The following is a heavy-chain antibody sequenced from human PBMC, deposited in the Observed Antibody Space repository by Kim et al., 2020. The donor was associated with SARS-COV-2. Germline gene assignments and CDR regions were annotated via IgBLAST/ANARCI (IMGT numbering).Heavy chain of an antibody. J-gene: IGHJ4*02. CDR3: ARGFPYCSSTSCYRIGFDY. V-gene: IGHV4-34*01. Sequence: SRVTISVDPSKNQFSLKLSSVTAADTAVYYCARGFPYCSSTSCYRIGFDYWGQGTLVTVSS. D-gene: IGHD2-2*01.